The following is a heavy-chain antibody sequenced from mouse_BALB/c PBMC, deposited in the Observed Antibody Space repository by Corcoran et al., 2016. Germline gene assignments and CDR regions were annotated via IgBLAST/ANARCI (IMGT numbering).Heavy chain of an antibody. CDR3: ARGDYRYAVYYFDY. V-gene: IGHV1S34*01. CDR2: ISCYNGAT. J-gene: IGHJ2*01. D-gene: IGHD2-14*01. CDR1: GYSFTGYY. Sequence: LVKTGASVKISCKASGYSFTGYYMHWVKQSHGKSLEWIGYISCYNGATSYNQKFKGKATFTVYTSSSTAYMPFNSLTSEDSAVYYCARGDYRYAVYYFDYWGQGTTLTVSS.